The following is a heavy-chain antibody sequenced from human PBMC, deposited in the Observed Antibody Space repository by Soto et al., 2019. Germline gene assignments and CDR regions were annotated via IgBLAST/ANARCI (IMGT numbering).Heavy chain of an antibody. D-gene: IGHD3-10*01. V-gene: IGHV3-23*01. Sequence: EVQLLESGGGLVQPGGSLRLSCAASGFTFNNYAMTWVRQAAGKGLEWVSAISGGGDTTSYADSVKGRFTVSRDGPKNTLYLPMSSLRAEDPALYYCAKGRGGSGSLTPPVDFWGQGTLVTFSS. J-gene: IGHJ4*02. CDR3: AKGRGGSGSLTPPVDF. CDR2: ISGGGDTT. CDR1: GFTFNNYA.